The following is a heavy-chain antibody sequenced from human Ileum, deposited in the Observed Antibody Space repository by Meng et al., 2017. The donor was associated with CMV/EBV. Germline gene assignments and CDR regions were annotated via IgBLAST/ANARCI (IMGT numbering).Heavy chain of an antibody. CDR2: ISSSSSYI. V-gene: IGHV3-21*01. CDR3: ARDPYSRQRGDY. J-gene: IGHJ4*02. Sequence: GGSLRLSCAASGFTFSSYSMNWVRQAPGKGLEWVSSISSSSSYIYYADSVKGRFTISRDNAKNSLYLQMNSLRAEDTAVYYCARDPYSRQRGDYWGQGTLVTGSS. D-gene: IGHD6-13*01. CDR1: GFTFSSYS.